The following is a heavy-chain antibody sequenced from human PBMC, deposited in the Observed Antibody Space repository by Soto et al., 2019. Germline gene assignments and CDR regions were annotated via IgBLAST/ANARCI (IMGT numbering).Heavy chain of an antibody. CDR2: ISAYNGNT. Sequence: QVQLVQSGAEVKKPGASVKVSCKASGYTFTNFGIRWVRQAPGQGLEWMGWISAYNGNTNYAQKFQGRVTMTTDTTTSPGYIVVRMLCVVGTAVYYCAGGGAPIDYWGQGPLVTVSS. J-gene: IGHJ4*02. V-gene: IGHV1-18*01. D-gene: IGHD3-16*01. CDR3: AGGGAPIDY. CDR1: GYTFTNFG.